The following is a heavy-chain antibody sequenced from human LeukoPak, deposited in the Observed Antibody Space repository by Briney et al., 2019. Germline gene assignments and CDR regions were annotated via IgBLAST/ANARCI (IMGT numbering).Heavy chain of an antibody. V-gene: IGHV4-34*01. CDR3: ARGLKYYYGSGNWFDP. CDR2: INHSGST. J-gene: IGHJ5*02. Sequence: SETLSLTCAVYGGSFSGYYWSWIRQPPGKGLEWIGEINHSGSTNYNPSLKSRVTISVDTSKNQFSLKLSSVTAADTAVYYCARGLKYYYGSGNWFDPWGQGTLVTASS. CDR1: GGSFSGYY. D-gene: IGHD3-10*01.